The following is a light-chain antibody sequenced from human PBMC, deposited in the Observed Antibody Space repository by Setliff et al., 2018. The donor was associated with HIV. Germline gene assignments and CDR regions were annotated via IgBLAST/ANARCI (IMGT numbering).Light chain of an antibody. J-gene: IGLJ1*01. CDR1: SSDIGTYNL. CDR2: DVT. CDR3: CSYTGDIILYV. Sequence: QSVLTQPASVSGSPGQSITISCTGTSSDIGTYNLVSWYQQHPGKAPKLMIYDVTKRPSEVSSRFSASKSGDTASLTISDLQAEDEADYYCCSYTGDIILYVFGTGTKV. V-gene: IGLV2-23*02.